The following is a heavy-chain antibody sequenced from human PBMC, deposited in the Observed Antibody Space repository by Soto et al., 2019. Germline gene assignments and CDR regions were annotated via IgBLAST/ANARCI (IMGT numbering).Heavy chain of an antibody. CDR2: IYYSGST. CDR1: GGSISSYH. CDR3: ARDAPILQITIFEIPRNNWFDP. D-gene: IGHD3-3*01. V-gene: IGHV4-59*01. Sequence: SETLSLTCTVSGGSISSYHWSWIRQPPGKGLEWIGYIYYSGSTNYNPSLKSRVTISVDTSKNQFSLKLRSEDTAVYYCARDAPILQITIFEIPRNNWFDPCGEGTLVTVSS. J-gene: IGHJ5*02.